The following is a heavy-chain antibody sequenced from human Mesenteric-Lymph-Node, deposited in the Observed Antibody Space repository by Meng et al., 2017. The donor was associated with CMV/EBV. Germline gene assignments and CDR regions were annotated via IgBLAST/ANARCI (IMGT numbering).Heavy chain of an antibody. CDR3: ARLPLRFLEWLPPTINYYYYGMDV. Sequence: ASVKVSCKASGYTFTDHYFHWVRQAPGQGLEWMGWIHPKSGGTHYAQKFQGRVTMTRDTSISTAYMELSRLRSDDTAVYYCARLPLRFLEWLPPTINYYYYGMDVWGQGTTVTVSS. CDR2: IHPKSGGT. CDR1: GYTFTDHY. J-gene: IGHJ6*02. D-gene: IGHD3-3*01. V-gene: IGHV1-2*02.